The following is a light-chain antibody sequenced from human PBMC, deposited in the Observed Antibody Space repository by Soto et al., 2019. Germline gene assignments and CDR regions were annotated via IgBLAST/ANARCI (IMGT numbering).Light chain of an antibody. Sequence: DIQMTQSPSSVSASVGDGVSIACRASQGISTWLAWYQQKPGTAPKLLIYAASTLQSGVPSRFSGSGSGTDFTLTINNLQPEDFATFYCQQAYSLPITFGQGTRLE. CDR2: AAS. V-gene: IGKV1D-12*01. CDR1: QGISTW. J-gene: IGKJ5*01. CDR3: QQAYSLPIT.